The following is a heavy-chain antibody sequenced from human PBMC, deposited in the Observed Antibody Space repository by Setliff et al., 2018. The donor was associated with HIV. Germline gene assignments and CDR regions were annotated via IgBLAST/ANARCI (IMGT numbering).Heavy chain of an antibody. Sequence: SETLSLTCAVSAGSISSYYWSWIRQPPGKGLEWIGYVFYSGSANYNPSLKSRVTISVDTSKNQFSLTVTSVTAADTAMYHCARDRSSGWSKDWFDTWGQGILVTVSS. D-gene: IGHD6-19*01. V-gene: IGHV4-59*01. CDR1: AGSISSYY. CDR2: VFYSGSA. CDR3: ARDRSSGWSKDWFDT. J-gene: IGHJ5*02.